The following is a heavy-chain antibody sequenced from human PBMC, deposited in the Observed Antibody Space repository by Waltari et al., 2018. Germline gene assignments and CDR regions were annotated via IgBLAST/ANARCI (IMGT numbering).Heavy chain of an antibody. CDR1: GYTFSNYA. J-gene: IGHJ5*02. CDR2: INGGKGNT. D-gene: IGHD2-2*01. CDR3: ASGHPTVVTSHLFDP. Sequence: QVQLVQSGAEVKKPGASVKVSCKASGYTFSNYAMNWVRQAPGQGLEWMGWINGGKGNTKYSQKFQGRVIMTRDTSTSTAYMELSSLGSEDTAVYYCASGHPTVVTSHLFDPWGQGTLVTVSS. V-gene: IGHV1-3*01.